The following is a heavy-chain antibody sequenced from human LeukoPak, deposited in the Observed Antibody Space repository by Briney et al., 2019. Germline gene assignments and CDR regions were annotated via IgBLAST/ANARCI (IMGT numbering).Heavy chain of an antibody. Sequence: PSETLSLTCTVSGYSISSGYYWGWIRQPPGKGLEWIGSIYYSGSTYYNPSLKSRVTISVDTSKNQFSLKLSSVTAADTAVYYCARFPAYYYDSSGYSYYFDYWGQGTLVTVSS. J-gene: IGHJ4*02. CDR1: GYSISSGYY. CDR2: IYYSGST. CDR3: ARFPAYYYDSSGYSYYFDY. V-gene: IGHV4-38-2*02. D-gene: IGHD3-22*01.